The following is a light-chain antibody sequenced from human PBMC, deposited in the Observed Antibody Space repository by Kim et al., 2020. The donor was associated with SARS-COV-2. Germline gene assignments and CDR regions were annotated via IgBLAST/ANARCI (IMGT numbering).Light chain of an antibody. Sequence: DIQMTQSPSTLSASVGDRVTITCRASQSISSWLAWYQQKPGKVPKLLIYDASSLESGVPSRFSGSGSGTEFTLTISSLQPDDFATYYCQQYNSYSGFTFGPGTKVDIK. CDR2: DAS. V-gene: IGKV1-5*01. CDR1: QSISSW. CDR3: QQYNSYSGFT. J-gene: IGKJ3*01.